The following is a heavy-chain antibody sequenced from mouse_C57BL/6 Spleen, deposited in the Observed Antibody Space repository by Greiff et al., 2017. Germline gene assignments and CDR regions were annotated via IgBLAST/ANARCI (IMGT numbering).Heavy chain of an antibody. Sequence: QVQLQQPGAELVKPGASVKMSCKASGYTFTSYWITWVKQRPGQGLEWIGDIYPGSGSTNYNEKFKSKATLTVDTSSSTAYMQLSSLTSEDSAVYYCAKWSSATGVASDYWGQGTTLTVSS. D-gene: IGHD1-1*01. CDR2: IYPGSGST. CDR3: AKWSSATGVASDY. V-gene: IGHV1-55*01. J-gene: IGHJ2*01. CDR1: GYTFTSYW.